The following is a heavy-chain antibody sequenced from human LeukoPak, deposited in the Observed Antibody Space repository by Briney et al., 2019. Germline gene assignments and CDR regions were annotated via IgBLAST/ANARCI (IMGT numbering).Heavy chain of an antibody. CDR2: IYYSGST. CDR1: GGSISSYY. V-gene: IGHV4-59*08. J-gene: IGHJ6*02. D-gene: IGHD6-13*01. CDR3: ARHRSSIAAAGWGGYYYYGMDV. Sequence: SETLSLTCTVSGGSISSYYWSWIRQPPGKGLEWIGYIYYSGSTNYNPSLKSRVTISVDTSKNQFSLKPSSVTAADTAVYYCARHRSSIAAAGWGGYYYYGMDVWGQGTTVTVSS.